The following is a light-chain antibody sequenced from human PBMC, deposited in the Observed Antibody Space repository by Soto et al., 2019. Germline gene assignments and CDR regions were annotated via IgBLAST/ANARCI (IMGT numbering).Light chain of an antibody. Sequence: DIQMTQSPSSMSASVGDRVTITCQASQDISNYLNWYQQKPGKAPKLLIYDASNLETGVPSRFSGSGSGTDFTFTISRLQPEDIATYYCQQYDNLPITFGGGNKEEIK. CDR1: QDISNY. J-gene: IGKJ4*01. CDR3: QQYDNLPIT. CDR2: DAS. V-gene: IGKV1-33*01.